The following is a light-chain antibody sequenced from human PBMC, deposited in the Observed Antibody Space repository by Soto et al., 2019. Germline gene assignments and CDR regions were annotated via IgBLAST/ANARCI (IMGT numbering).Light chain of an antibody. CDR1: QSVGTY. CDR2: DAS. CDR3: QRRDT. Sequence: EIVLTQSPDTLSLSPGERVTLSCRASQSVGTYLAWYQQKPGQAPRLLIYDASNRATGVPARFSGSGSGTDFTLTISSLEPEDFALYYCQRRDTFGQGTKLEIK. J-gene: IGKJ2*01. V-gene: IGKV3-11*01.